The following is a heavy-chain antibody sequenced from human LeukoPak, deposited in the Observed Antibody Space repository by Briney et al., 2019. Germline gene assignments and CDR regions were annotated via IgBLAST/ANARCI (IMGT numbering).Heavy chain of an antibody. CDR2: INPNTGVT. J-gene: IGHJ6*02. Sequence: ASVKVSCKPSGYTFTDYYMHWVRQAPGQGLEWMGWINPNTGVTNYAQKFQGRVTLTRDTSIITAYMELTRLRSDDTAMYYCARDRTTVTTGYYGMDVWGQGTTLTVSS. CDR1: GYTFTDYY. V-gene: IGHV1-2*02. D-gene: IGHD4-17*01. CDR3: ARDRTTVTTGYYGMDV.